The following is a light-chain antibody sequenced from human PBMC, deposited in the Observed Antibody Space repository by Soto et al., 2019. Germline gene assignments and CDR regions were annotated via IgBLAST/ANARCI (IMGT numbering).Light chain of an antibody. CDR2: DAS. J-gene: IGKJ1*01. Sequence: GMKMSVATLSVSPGERATLSCRASQSIRSNLAWFQQKPGQAPRLLISDASNRATGIPARFSGSGSGTDFTLTISRLQPEDVAVYYCQQSGSSQWPFGQGSKV. CDR1: QSIRSN. V-gene: IGKV3D-15*02. CDR3: QQSGSSQWP.